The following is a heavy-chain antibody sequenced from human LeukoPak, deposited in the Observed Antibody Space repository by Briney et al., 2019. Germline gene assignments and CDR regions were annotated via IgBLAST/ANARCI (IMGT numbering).Heavy chain of an antibody. CDR2: ISSSGSTI. CDR1: GFTFSSYE. J-gene: IGHJ6*04. D-gene: IGHD3-10*02. CDR3: AELGITMIGGV. Sequence: GGSLRLSCAASGFTFSSYEMNWVRQAPGKGLEWVSYISSSGSTIYYADSVKGRFTIFRDNAKNSLYLQMNSLRAEYTAVYYCAELGITMIGGVWGKGTTVTISS. V-gene: IGHV3-48*03.